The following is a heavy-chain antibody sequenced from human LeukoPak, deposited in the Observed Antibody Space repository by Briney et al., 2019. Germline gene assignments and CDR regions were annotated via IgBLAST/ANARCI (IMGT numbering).Heavy chain of an antibody. CDR3: AKDRAATGQDYMDV. CDR1: WLNFDDYA. J-gene: IGHJ6*03. CDR2: ISGGGGST. V-gene: IGHV3-43*02. Sequence: GGSLRLSCAASWLNFDDYAMHLVRQAPGKGLEWVSLISGGGGSTYYADSVKGRFTISRDNSKNSLYLQMNSLRTEDTALYYCAKDRAATGQDYMDVWGKGTTVTVSS. D-gene: IGHD2-15*01.